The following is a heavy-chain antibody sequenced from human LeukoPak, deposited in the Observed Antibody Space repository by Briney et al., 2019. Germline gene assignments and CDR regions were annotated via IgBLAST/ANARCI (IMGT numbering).Heavy chain of an antibody. CDR2: ISYDGSNK. V-gene: IGHV3-30-3*01. D-gene: IGHD3-3*02. J-gene: IGHJ5*02. Sequence: GGSLRLSCAASRFTFSSYAMHWVRQAPGKGLEWVAVISYDGSNKYYADSVKGRFTISRDNSKNTLYLQMNSLRAEDTAVYYCARQISTSFDPWGQGTLVTVSS. CDR3: ARQISTSFDP. CDR1: RFTFSSYA.